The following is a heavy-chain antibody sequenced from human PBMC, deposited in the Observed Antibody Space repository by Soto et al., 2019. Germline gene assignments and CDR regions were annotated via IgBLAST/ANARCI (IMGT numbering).Heavy chain of an antibody. J-gene: IGHJ4*02. D-gene: IGHD3-22*01. V-gene: IGHV3-21*01. CDR2: ISSSSSYI. CDR3: ARDAYYYDSSNPFDY. CDR1: GFTFSSYS. Sequence: VQLVESGGGLVKPGGSLRLSCAASGFTFSSYSMNWVRQAPGKGLEWVSSISSSSSYIYYADSVKGRFTISRDNAKNSLYLQMNSLRAEDTAVYYCARDAYYYDSSNPFDYWGQGTLVTVSS.